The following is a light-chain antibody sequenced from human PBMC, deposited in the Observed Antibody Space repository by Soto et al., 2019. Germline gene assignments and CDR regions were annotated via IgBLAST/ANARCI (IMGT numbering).Light chain of an antibody. CDR2: EVT. J-gene: IGLJ1*01. V-gene: IGLV2-14*01. CDR3: ISYTGSSTSYV. Sequence: QSVLTQPASVSGSPGQSITISCTGTSSDVGGYNYVAWYQQHPGKVPKLMIYEVTNRPSGVSNRFSGSKSGNTASLTISGLQAEDEADYYCISYTGSSTSYVFGTGTKLTVL. CDR1: SSDVGGYNY.